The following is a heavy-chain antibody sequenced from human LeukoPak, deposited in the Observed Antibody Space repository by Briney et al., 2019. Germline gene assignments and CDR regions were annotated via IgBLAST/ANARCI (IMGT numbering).Heavy chain of an antibody. CDR2: IYTSGST. D-gene: IGHD3-22*01. CDR3: ASDYYDSSGFGY. V-gene: IGHV4-4*09. J-gene: IGHJ4*02. Sequence: NPSETLSLTCTVSGGSISSYYWSWIRQPPGKGLEWIGYIYTSGSTNYNPSLKSRVTISVDTSKNQFSPKLSSVTAADTAVYYCASDYYDSSGFGYWGQGTLVTVSS. CDR1: GGSISSYY.